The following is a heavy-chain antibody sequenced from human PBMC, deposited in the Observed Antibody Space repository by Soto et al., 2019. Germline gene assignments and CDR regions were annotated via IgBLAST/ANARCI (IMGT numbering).Heavy chain of an antibody. J-gene: IGHJ5*02. CDR3: ARRSSSGWPYNWFDP. Sequence: PVGSLRLSCAASGFTFDDYAMHWVRQAPGKGLEWVASISWNSGSIGYADSVKGRFTISRDNAKNSLSLQMNSLRPEDTALYYCARRSSSGWPYNWFDPWGQGTLVTVSS. V-gene: IGHV3-9*01. CDR2: ISWNSGSI. CDR1: GFTFDDYA. D-gene: IGHD6-19*01.